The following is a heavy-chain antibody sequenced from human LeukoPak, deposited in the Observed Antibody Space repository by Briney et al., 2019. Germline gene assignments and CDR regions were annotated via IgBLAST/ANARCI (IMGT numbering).Heavy chain of an antibody. J-gene: IGHJ4*02. CDR2: ISNGGDHK. CDR1: GITFNNFG. CDR3: AKVISSYSSFDSY. Sequence: GGSLRLSCAAFGITFNNFGMRWVRQAPGKGLEWVSSISNGGDHKFYADSVRGRFTISRDNSKNTLYLQMDSLRAEDTAVYYCAKVISSYSSFDSYWGQGTLVTVSS. V-gene: IGHV3-23*01. D-gene: IGHD5-12*01.